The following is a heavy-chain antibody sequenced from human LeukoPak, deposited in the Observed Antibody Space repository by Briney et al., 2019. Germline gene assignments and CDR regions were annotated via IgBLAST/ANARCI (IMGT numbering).Heavy chain of an antibody. CDR2: IYYSGST. J-gene: IGHJ5*02. V-gene: IGHV4-31*03. Sequence: SETLSLTCTLSGGSISSGGYYWSWLRHHPGKGLEWIGYIYYSGSTYYNPSLKSRVTISVDTSKNQFSLKLSSVTAADTAVYYCAGLYSSGWYEEGHWFDPWGQGTLVTVSS. CDR1: GGSISSGGYY. CDR3: AGLYSSGWYEEGHWFDP. D-gene: IGHD6-19*01.